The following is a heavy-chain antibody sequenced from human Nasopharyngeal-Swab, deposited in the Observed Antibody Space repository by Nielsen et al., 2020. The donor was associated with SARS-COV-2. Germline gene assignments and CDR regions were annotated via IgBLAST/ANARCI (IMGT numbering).Heavy chain of an antibody. V-gene: IGHV4-59*01. D-gene: IGHD4-17*01. J-gene: IGHJ4*02. CDR1: GGSISSYY. Sequence: GSLRLSCTVSGGSISSYYWSWIQQPPGKGLEWIGYIYYSGSTNYNPSLKSRVTISVDTSKNQFSLKLSSVTAADTAVYYCAREAGDSGLDYWGQGTLVTVSS. CDR3: AREAGDSGLDY. CDR2: IYYSGST.